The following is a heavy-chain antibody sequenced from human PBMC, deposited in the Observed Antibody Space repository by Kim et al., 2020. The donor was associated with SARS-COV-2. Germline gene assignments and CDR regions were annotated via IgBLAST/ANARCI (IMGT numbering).Heavy chain of an antibody. J-gene: IGHJ6*02. CDR3: ARGSLWYDILTGYYKRNYYYYGMDV. CDR1: GGSISSSNW. CDR2: IYHSGST. V-gene: IGHV4-4*02. Sequence: SETLSLTCAVSGGSISSSNWWSWVRQPPGKGLEWIGEIYHSGSTNYNPSLKSRVTISVDKSKNQFSLKLSSVTAADTAVYYCARGSLWYDILTGYYKRNYYYYGMDVWGPGTTVTVSS. D-gene: IGHD3-9*01.